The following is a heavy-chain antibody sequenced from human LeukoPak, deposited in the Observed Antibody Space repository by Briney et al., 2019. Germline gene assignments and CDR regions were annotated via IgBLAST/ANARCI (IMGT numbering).Heavy chain of an antibody. CDR2: AYYRSKWYY. Sequence: SQTLSLTCAISGDSVSTNNAAWHWLRQSPSRGLEWLGRAYYRSKWYYDYAVSVKSRITINPDTSKNHFSLQLNSVTPEDTAAYYCARDPGAGGFDYWARGTLVTVSS. V-gene: IGHV6-1*01. D-gene: IGHD3-16*01. CDR1: GDSVSTNNAA. CDR3: ARDPGAGGFDY. J-gene: IGHJ4*02.